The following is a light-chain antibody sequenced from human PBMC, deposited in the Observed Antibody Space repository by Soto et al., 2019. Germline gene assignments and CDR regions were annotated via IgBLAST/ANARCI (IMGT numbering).Light chain of an antibody. V-gene: IGKV1-39*01. CDR3: QQSYSTPTT. CDR2: AAS. J-gene: IGKJ5*01. CDR1: QSVSTY. Sequence: DIQMTQSPSSLSASVGDRVTITCRASQSVSTYLNWYHQKAGKAPKLLIYAASSLQSGVPSRFSGSGSGTDFTLTISSLQPEDFATYYCQQSYSTPTTLGQGTRLEIK.